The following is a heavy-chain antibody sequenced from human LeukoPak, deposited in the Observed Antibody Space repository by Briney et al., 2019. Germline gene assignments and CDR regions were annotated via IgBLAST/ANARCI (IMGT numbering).Heavy chain of an antibody. D-gene: IGHD3-10*01. CDR2: IHDSGST. Sequence: SGTLSLTCSVSGGSISSFYWSWIRQPPGKGLEWIALIHDSGSTNYNPSLKSRVTLSLDTSKNRLSLKLSSVTAADTAVYYCAIGSYPCQYWGQGTLVTVSS. V-gene: IGHV4-59*08. J-gene: IGHJ4*02. CDR3: AIGSYPCQY. CDR1: GGSISSFY.